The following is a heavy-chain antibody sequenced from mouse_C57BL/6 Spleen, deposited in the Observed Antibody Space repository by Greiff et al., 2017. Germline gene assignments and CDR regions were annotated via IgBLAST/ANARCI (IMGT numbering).Heavy chain of an antibody. V-gene: IGHV1-69*01. CDR3: ARRGLFYYFDY. CDR1: GYTFTSYW. CDR2: IDPSDSYT. Sequence: QVQLQQPGAELVMPGASVKLSCKASGYTFTSYWMHWVKQRPGQGLEWIGEIDPSDSYTNYNQKFKGKSTLTVDKSSSTAYMQLSSLTSEDSAVYYCARRGLFYYFDYWGQGTTLTVSS. D-gene: IGHD3-3*01. J-gene: IGHJ2*01.